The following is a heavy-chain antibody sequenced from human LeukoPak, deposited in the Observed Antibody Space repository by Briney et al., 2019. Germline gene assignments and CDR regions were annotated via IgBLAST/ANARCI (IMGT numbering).Heavy chain of an antibody. Sequence: SETLSLTCTVSGGSISSGGYSWSWIRQHPGEGLEWIGYIYYSGSTYYNPSLKSRVTISVDTSKNQFSLKLSSVTAADTAVYYCARVSSPEYYFDYWGQGTLVTVSS. V-gene: IGHV4-31*03. CDR1: GGSISSGGYS. CDR3: ARVSSPEYYFDY. D-gene: IGHD6-6*01. CDR2: IYYSGST. J-gene: IGHJ4*02.